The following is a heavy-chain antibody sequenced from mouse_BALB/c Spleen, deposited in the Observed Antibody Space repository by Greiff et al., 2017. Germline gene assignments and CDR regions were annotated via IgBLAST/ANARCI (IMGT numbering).Heavy chain of an antibody. D-gene: IGHD2-4*01. J-gene: IGHJ4*01. CDR3: ARGSTMITTNYAMDY. CDR1: GFTFSSYA. CDR2: ISSGGST. V-gene: IGHV5-6-5*01. Sequence: EVKVVESGGGLVKPGGSLKLSCAASGFTFSSYAMSWVRQTPEKRLEWVASISSGGSTYYPDSVKGRFTISRDNARNILYLQMSSLRSEDTAMYYCARGSTMITTNYAMDYWGQGTSVTVSS.